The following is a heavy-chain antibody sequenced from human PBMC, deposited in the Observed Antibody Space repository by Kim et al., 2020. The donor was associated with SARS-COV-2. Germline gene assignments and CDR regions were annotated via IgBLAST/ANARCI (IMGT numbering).Heavy chain of an antibody. CDR2: IIPILGIA. Sequence: SVKVSCKASGGTFSSYTISWVRQAPGQGLEWMGRIIPILGIANYAQKFQGRVTITADKSTSTAYMELSSLRSEDTAVYYCARTERDGYNRANYGMDVWGQGTTVTVSS. V-gene: IGHV1-69*02. J-gene: IGHJ6*02. CDR3: ARTERDGYNRANYGMDV. D-gene: IGHD5-12*01. CDR1: GGTFSSYT.